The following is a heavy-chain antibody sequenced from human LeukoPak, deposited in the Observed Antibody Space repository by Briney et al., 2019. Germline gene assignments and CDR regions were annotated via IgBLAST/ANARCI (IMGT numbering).Heavy chain of an antibody. D-gene: IGHD6-19*01. CDR2: IDTSGGT. J-gene: IGHJ5*02. CDR1: GGSISSYY. Sequence: SETLSLTCTVSGGSISSYYWSWIRQPAGKGLEWIGHIDTSGGTNYNPSLKSRVTISVDTSKNQFSLELSSVTAADTAVYYCVRDHLAVAGMRLAWFDPWGQGTLVTVSS. CDR3: VRDHLAVAGMRLAWFDP. V-gene: IGHV4-4*07.